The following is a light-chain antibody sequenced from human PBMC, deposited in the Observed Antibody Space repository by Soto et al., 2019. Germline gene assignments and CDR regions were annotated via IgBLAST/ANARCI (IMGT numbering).Light chain of an antibody. CDR2: DVS. J-gene: IGLJ2*01. CDR1: SSDVGGYNY. CDR3: SSYTSSSTLGV. Sequence: QSVLTQPASVSGSPVQSITISCTGTSSDVGGYNYVSWYQQHPGKAPKLMIYDVSNRPSGVSNRFSGSKSGNTASLTISGLQAEDEADYYCSSYTSSSTLGVFGGGT. V-gene: IGLV2-14*01.